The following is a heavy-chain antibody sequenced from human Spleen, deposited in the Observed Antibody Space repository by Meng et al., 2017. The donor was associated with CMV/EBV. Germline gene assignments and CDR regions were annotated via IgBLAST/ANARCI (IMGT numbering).Heavy chain of an antibody. J-gene: IGHJ5*02. Sequence: LSCAVSGFTFSNEAMSWVRQAPGKGLEWVSSISVSGSSTYYADSVKGRFTISRDNSKSTLYLQMSSLRADDTAVYYCAKSNGNWFDPWGQGTLVTVSS. CDR2: ISVSGSST. CDR1: GFTFSNEA. V-gene: IGHV3-23*01. CDR3: AKSNGNWFDP. D-gene: IGHD4/OR15-4a*01.